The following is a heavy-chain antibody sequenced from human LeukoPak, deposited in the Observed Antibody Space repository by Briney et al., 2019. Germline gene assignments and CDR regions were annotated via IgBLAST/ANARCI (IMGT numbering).Heavy chain of an antibody. J-gene: IGHJ4*02. CDR3: AEKEDFDWLVDY. CDR1: GFTFSSYA. V-gene: IGHV3-23*01. CDR2: ISGSGGST. Sequence: PGGSLRLSCAASGFTFSSYAMSSVRQAPGKGLEWVSAISGSGGSTYYADSVKGRFTISRDNSKNTLYLQMNSLRAEDTAVYFCAEKEDFDWLVDYWGQGTLVTVSS. D-gene: IGHD3-9*01.